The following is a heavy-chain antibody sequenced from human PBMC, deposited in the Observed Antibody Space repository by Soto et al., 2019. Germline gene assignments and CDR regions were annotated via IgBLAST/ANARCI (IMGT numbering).Heavy chain of an antibody. Sequence: ASVKVSCKASGYTFTSYDINWVRQAIGQGLEWMGWMNPNSGNTGYAQKFQGRVTMTRNTSISTAYMELSSLRSEDTAVYYCARGLRRGAASYYMDVWGKGTTVTVSS. J-gene: IGHJ6*03. V-gene: IGHV1-8*01. D-gene: IGHD6-13*01. CDR3: ARGLRRGAASYYMDV. CDR1: GYTFTSYD. CDR2: MNPNSGNT.